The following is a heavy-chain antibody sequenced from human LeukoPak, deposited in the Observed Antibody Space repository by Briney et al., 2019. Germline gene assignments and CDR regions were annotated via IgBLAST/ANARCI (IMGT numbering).Heavy chain of an antibody. J-gene: IGHJ3*02. Sequence: ARSLRLSCAASGVTFSSYWMHWVRHAPGKGLVWVSRVNAVGRKTNYADSVKGRLTISRDNAKKTLYLQINSLRPEDTAFYYCARGIGIGAFDTWGRGTKVTVSS. D-gene: IGHD2/OR15-2a*01. CDR3: ARGIGIGAFDT. CDR1: GVTFSSYW. V-gene: IGHV3-74*01. CDR2: VNAVGRKT.